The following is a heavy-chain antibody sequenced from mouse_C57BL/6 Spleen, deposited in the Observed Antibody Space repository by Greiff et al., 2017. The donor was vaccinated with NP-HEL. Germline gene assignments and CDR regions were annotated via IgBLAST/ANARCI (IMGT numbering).Heavy chain of an antibody. J-gene: IGHJ1*03. CDR2: IHPNSGST. CDR1: GYTFTSYW. Sequence: QVQLQQSGAELVKPGASVKLSCKASGYTFTSYWMHWVKQRPGQGLEWIGMIHPNSGSTNYNEKFKSKATLTVDKSSSTAYMPLSSLTSDDSAVYYCARLGAYVYDVCYWYFDVWGTGTTVTVSS. V-gene: IGHV1-64*01. CDR3: ARLGAYVYDVCYWYFDV. D-gene: IGHD2-2*01.